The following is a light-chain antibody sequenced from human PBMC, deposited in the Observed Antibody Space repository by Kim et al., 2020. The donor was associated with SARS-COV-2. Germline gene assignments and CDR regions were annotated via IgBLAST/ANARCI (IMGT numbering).Light chain of an antibody. V-gene: IGLV1-40*01. J-gene: IGLJ3*02. Sequence: GLGVAIACTGSSSNIGAGYDVHWYQQLPGTAPQLLIYGNSNRPSGVPDRFSGSKSGTSASLAITGLQAEDEADYYCQSYDSSLRGVFGGGTQLTVL. CDR1: SSNIGAGYD. CDR3: QSYDSSLRGV. CDR2: GNS.